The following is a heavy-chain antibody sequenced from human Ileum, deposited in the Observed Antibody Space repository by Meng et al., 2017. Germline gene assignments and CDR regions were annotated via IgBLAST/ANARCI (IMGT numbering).Heavy chain of an antibody. V-gene: IGHV1-3*04. CDR2: INTGNGDA. CDR3: ARGHQNYDILTGSY. D-gene: IGHD3-9*01. CDR1: GYTFTRYA. J-gene: IGHJ4*02. Sequence: QVQLVQSGAAGKKPGASGTVSCKASGYTFTRYAMHWVRQAPGQRLEWMGWINTGNGDAKYSQRFQGRVTITRDTSASTVYMELSSLRSEDTTVYYCARGHQNYDILTGSYWGQGTLVTVSS.